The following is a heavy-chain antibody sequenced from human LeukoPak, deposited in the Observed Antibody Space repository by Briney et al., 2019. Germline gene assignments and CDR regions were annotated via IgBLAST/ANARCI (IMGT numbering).Heavy chain of an antibody. J-gene: IGHJ4*02. CDR3: TTYGAGRKFDY. V-gene: IGHV3-15*01. CDR2: IKTTSDGGTP. Sequence: GGSLRLSCAASGFTFSSYSMNWVRQAPGKGLEWVGRIKTTSDGGTPDYAAPVKGRFTMSRADSTNTLYLQMSSLKSEDTAVYYCTTYGAGRKFDYWGQGTLVTVSS. D-gene: IGHD3-10*01. CDR1: GFTFSSYS.